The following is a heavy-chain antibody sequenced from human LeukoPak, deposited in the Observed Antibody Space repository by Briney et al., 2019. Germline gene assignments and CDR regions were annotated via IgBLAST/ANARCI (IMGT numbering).Heavy chain of an antibody. CDR2: ISGSGGST. V-gene: IGHV3-23*01. Sequence: GGSLRLSCAASGFTFSSYAMSWVRQAPGKGLEWVSAISGSGGSTYYADSVKGRFTISRDNSKNTLYLQTNSLRAEDTAVYYCAKDQNESRRNFRPLLYPSDYWGQGTLVTVSS. D-gene: IGHD3-16*01. CDR1: GFTFSSYA. J-gene: IGHJ4*02. CDR3: AKDQNESRRNFRPLLYPSDY.